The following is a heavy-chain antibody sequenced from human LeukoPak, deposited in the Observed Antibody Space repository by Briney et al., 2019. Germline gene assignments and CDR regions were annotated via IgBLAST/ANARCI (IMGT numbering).Heavy chain of an antibody. J-gene: IGHJ4*02. CDR2: ISGSGGST. D-gene: IGHD6-13*01. Sequence: GGSLRLSCAASGFTFSSYSMNWVRQAPGKGLEWVSAISGSGGSTYYADSVKGRFTISRDNSKNTLYLQMNSLRAEDTAVYYCAKHRAAAGTGDYFDYWGQGTLVTVSS. CDR1: GFTFSSYS. CDR3: AKHRAAAGTGDYFDY. V-gene: IGHV3-23*01.